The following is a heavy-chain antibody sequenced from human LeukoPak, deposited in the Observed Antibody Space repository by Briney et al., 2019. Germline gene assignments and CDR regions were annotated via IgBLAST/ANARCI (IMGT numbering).Heavy chain of an antibody. CDR3: AKDGGDCSSISCLYFFDS. Sequence: ASVKVSCKASGGTFSSYAISWVRQAPGQGLEWMGGIIPIFGTANYAQKFQGGVTITADESTSTAYMELSSLRSEDTAVYYCAKDGGDCSSISCLYFFDSWGQGTLVTVSS. V-gene: IGHV1-69*13. CDR2: IIPIFGTA. CDR1: GGTFSSYA. J-gene: IGHJ4*02. D-gene: IGHD2-2*01.